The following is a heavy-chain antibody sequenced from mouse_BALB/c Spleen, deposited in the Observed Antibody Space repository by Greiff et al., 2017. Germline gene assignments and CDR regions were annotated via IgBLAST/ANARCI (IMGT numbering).Heavy chain of an antibody. CDR2: IYPGNSDT. CDR3: TIYYGYPAWFAY. V-gene: IGHV1-5*01. D-gene: IGHD2-2*01. CDR1: GYSFTSYW. J-gene: IGHJ3*01. Sequence: VQLQQSGTVLARPGASVKMSCKASGYSFTSYWMHWVKQRPGQGLEWIGAIYPGNSDTSYNQKFKGKAKLTAVTSASTAYMELSSLTNEDSAVYYCTIYYGYPAWFAYWGQGTLVTVSA.